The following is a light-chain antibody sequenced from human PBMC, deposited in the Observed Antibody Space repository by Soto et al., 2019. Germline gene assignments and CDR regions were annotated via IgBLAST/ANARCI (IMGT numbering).Light chain of an antibody. Sequence: EIVLTQSPGTLSLSPGERATLSCRASQSVSSSYLAWYQQKPGQAPRLLIYGASSRATGIPDRFSGSGSGRDFTLTISSLRPEDIATYFCQQSYTPPPWTFGQGTKVDIK. V-gene: IGKV3-20*01. CDR3: QQSYTPPPWT. CDR1: QSVSSSY. CDR2: GAS. J-gene: IGKJ1*01.